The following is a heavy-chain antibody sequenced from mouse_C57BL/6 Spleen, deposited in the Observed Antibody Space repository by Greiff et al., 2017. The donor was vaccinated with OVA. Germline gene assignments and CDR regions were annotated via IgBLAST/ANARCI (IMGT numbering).Heavy chain of an antibody. CDR3: ARLGSDYYGSSYFDY. D-gene: IGHD1-1*01. Sequence: QVQLKQPGAELVKPGASVKLSCKASGYTFTSYWMQWVKQRPGQGLEWIGEIDPSDSYTNYNQKFKGKATLTVDTSSSTAYMQLSSLTSEDSAVYYCARLGSDYYGSSYFDYWGQGTTLTVSS. CDR1: GYTFTSYW. V-gene: IGHV1-50*01. J-gene: IGHJ2*01. CDR2: IDPSDSYT.